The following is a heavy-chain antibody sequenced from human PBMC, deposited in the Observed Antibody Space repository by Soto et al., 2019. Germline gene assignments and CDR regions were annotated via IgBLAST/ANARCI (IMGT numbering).Heavy chain of an antibody. D-gene: IGHD3-16*02. Sequence: LSLTCTVSGGSISSYYWSWIRQPPGKGLEWIGYIYYSGSTNYNPSLKRRVTISVDTSKNQFSLKLSSVTAADTAEYYCARVLQARRYSINWFAPWGQGTLVTVSS. CDR1: GGSISSYY. CDR2: IYYSGST. J-gene: IGHJ5*01. V-gene: IGHV4-59*01. CDR3: ARVLQARRYSINWFAP.